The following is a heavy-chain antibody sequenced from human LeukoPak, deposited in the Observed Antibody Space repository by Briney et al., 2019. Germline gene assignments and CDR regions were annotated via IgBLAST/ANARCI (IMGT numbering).Heavy chain of an antibody. D-gene: IGHD3-3*01. CDR1: GFIFRNAW. CDR3: TTLAHDVHC. V-gene: IGHV3-15*01. J-gene: IGHJ4*02. CDR2: LKSNPDGGTA. Sequence: GGSLRLSCAASGFIFRNAWMTWVRQAPGKGLEWVGRLKSNPDGGTADYAAPVKGRFTISRDDSRNTLYLQVNNLKLEDTAVYYCTTLAHDVHCWGQGTLVTVSS.